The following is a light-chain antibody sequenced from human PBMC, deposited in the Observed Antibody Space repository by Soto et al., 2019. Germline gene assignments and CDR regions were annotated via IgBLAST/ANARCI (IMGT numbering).Light chain of an antibody. CDR3: QQNTRWPLIS. CDR2: GAS. Sequence: IVMTQSPAPLSVTPLGRATLSCRVSQSISDTLAWYQQKPGQAPRLLIYGASRRATGIPDRFSGSGSGTQFTLTISRLQSEDSAVYFCQQNTRWPLISFAQGTRLEIK. V-gene: IGKV3-15*01. CDR1: QSISDT. J-gene: IGKJ5*01.